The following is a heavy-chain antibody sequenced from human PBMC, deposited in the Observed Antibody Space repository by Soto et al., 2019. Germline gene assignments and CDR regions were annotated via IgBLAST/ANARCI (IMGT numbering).Heavy chain of an antibody. CDR3: ARGASCHYGGHYGFGF. Sequence: PGGSLRLSCAASGFTFSRDWMHWVRQAPGKGLVWVSHIKSDGSATSYADSVKGRFTISRDNPRNTMYLQMNSLRAEDTAVYYFARGASCHYGGHYGFGFCGKGTL. V-gene: IGHV3-74*01. CDR1: GFTFSRDW. CDR2: IKSDGSAT. J-gene: IGHJ4*02. D-gene: IGHD4-17*01.